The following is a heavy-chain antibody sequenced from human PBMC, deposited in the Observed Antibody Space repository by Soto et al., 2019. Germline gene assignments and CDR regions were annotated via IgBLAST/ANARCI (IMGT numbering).Heavy chain of an antibody. CDR3: VRTTYFSDSSGYTRGFDF. CDR1: GITLSDHY. Sequence: HPGGSLRLSCAGSGITLSDHYIDLVRQAPGKGLEWVGRSRDKAQCYSTAYAASVKGRFTASRDESENSVYLQMNSLKTEDTAVDYSVRTTYFSDSSGYTRGFDFWGQGTLVTV. CDR2: SRDKAQCYST. J-gene: IGHJ4*02. V-gene: IGHV3-72*01. D-gene: IGHD3-22*01.